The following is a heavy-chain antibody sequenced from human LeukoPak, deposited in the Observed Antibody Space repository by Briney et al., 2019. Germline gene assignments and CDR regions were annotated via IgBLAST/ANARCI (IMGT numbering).Heavy chain of an antibody. J-gene: IGHJ4*02. CDR2: IYYSGST. CDR1: GGSISSYY. CDR3: VRGLGMATSDY. D-gene: IGHD5-24*01. Sequence: SETLSLTCTVSGGSISSYYWSWIRQPPGKGLEWIGYIYYSGSTNYNPSHKSRVTISVDTSKNQFSLKLSSVTAADTAVYYCVRGLGMATSDYWGQGTLVTVSS. V-gene: IGHV4-59*01.